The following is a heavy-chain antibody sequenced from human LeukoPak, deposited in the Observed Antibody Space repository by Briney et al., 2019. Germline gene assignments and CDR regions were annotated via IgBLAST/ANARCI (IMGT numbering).Heavy chain of an antibody. CDR3: ADGGSGTYYGLYLQH. Sequence: GASVKVSCKASGYTFTAYYMHWVRQAPGQGLEWMGWINPNSGDTNFAQKFQGRVTMTRDTSISTVYMELSRLRSDDTAVYYCADGGSGTYYGLYLQHWGQGTLVSVSS. D-gene: IGHD1-26*01. CDR1: GYTFTAYY. CDR2: INPNSGDT. V-gene: IGHV1-2*02. J-gene: IGHJ1*01.